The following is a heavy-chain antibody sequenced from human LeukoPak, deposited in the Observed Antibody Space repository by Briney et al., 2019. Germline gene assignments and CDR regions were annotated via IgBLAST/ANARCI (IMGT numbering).Heavy chain of an antibody. CDR1: GGSISSYY. D-gene: IGHD5-24*01. J-gene: IGHJ4*02. CDR2: IYTSGST. Sequence: PSETLSLTCTVSGGSISSYYWSWIRQPPGKGLEWIGYIYTSGSTNYNPSLKSRVTISVDTSKNQFSLKLSSVTAADTAVYYCARVTLRWLHRQGGPDYWGQGTLVTVSS. V-gene: IGHV4-4*09. CDR3: ARVTLRWLHRQGGPDY.